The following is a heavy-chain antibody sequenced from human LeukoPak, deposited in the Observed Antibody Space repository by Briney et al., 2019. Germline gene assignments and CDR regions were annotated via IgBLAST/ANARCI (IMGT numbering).Heavy chain of an antibody. J-gene: IGHJ3*02. V-gene: IGHV1-46*01. CDR1: GYTFTSYY. D-gene: IGHD5-24*01. CDR2: INPSDGST. Sequence: GASVKVSCKASGYTFTSYYIHWVRQAPGQGLEWMGIINPSDGSTRDAQKLQGRVTMTTDTSTSTVYMDLSSLRSEDTAVYYCARIRDGYNDAYDIWGQGTMVTVSS. CDR3: ARIRDGYNDAYDI.